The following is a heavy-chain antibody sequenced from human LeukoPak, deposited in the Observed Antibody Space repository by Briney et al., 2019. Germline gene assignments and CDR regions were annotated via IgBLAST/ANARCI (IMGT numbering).Heavy chain of an antibody. J-gene: IGHJ4*02. CDR2: IGSGGSGGT. CDR3: AKRGCDTTTCSYYFDY. Sequence: KPGGSLRLSCAASGFTFSSYSMSWVRQVPGKGLEWVSVIGSGGSGGTSYAGSVRGRFTMSRDDSKNTLFLQMNSLRAEDTAVYYCAKRGCDTTTCSYYFDYWGRGTLVTVSS. V-gene: IGHV3-23*01. CDR1: GFTFSSYS. D-gene: IGHD2-2*01.